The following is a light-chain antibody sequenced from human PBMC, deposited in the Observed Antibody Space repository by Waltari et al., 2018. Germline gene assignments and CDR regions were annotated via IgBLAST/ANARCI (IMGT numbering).Light chain of an antibody. Sequence: QSALTQPPSASGSPGQSVTISCTGTSSDLCAYNYVSWYQQHPHQAPPPLIFEVSQRPSGVPDRFSGSKSGNTASLTVSGLQAEDEADYYCFSYAGSNNLVFGGGTKLTVL. V-gene: IGLV2-8*01. CDR1: SSDLCAYNY. J-gene: IGLJ2*01. CDR3: FSYAGSNNLV. CDR2: EVS.